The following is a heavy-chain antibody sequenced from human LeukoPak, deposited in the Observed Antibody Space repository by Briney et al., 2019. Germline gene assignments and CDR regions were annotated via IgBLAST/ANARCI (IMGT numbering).Heavy chain of an antibody. J-gene: IGHJ6*03. V-gene: IGHV1-8*01. CDR3: ARHVGRGYSGYGLDYYYYMDV. D-gene: IGHD5-12*01. CDR2: MNPNSGNT. Sequence: ASVTVSCTASGYTFTSYDINWVRQATGHGLEWMGWMNPNSGNTGYAQKFQGRVTMTRNTSISTAYMELSSLRSEDTAVYYCARHVGRGYSGYGLDYYYYMDVWGKGTTVTVSS. CDR1: GYTFTSYD.